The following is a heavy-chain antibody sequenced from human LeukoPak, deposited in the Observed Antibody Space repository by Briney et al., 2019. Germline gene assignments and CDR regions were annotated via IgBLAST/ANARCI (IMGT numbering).Heavy chain of an antibody. V-gene: IGHV1-18*01. D-gene: IGHD6-13*01. CDR2: ISGYNDNT. J-gene: IGHJ4*02. CDR1: GYTFTSYG. Sequence: ASVKVSCKASGYTFTSYGISWVRRAPGQGLEWMGWISGYNDNTNYAQKLQGRVTMTTDTSTSTAYMELRSLRSDDTVVYYCARDLSSSPRYFDYWGQGTLVTVSS. CDR3: ARDLSSSPRYFDY.